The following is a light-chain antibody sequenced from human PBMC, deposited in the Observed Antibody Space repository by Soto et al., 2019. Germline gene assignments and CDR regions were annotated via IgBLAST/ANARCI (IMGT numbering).Light chain of an antibody. J-gene: IGKJ4*01. CDR3: QQRSHWPPLT. CDR2: DAS. Sequence: EIVLTQSPATLSLSPGERATLSCRASQSVNTYLAWYQQKPGQAPRLLIYDASNRASGIPARFSGSGSGTDFTLTISRLEPEDFAVYYCQQRSHWPPLTFGGGTKVEMK. CDR1: QSVNTY. V-gene: IGKV3-11*01.